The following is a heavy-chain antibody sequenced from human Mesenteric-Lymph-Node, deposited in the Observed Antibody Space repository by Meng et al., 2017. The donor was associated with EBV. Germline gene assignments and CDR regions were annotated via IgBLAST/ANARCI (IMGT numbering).Heavy chain of an antibody. CDR2: INHSGST. V-gene: IGHV4-34*01. CDR3: ARGPWQWLAYFDD. CDR1: GGSFSGYY. Sequence: QVQLQQWGAGLLKPSXTLSLTCAVSGGSFSGYYWSWIRQPPGKGLEWIGEINHSGSTNYNPSLKSRVTISVDTSKNQFSLKLSSVTAADTAVYYCARGPWQWLAYFDDWGQGTLGTVSS. J-gene: IGHJ4*02. D-gene: IGHD6-19*01.